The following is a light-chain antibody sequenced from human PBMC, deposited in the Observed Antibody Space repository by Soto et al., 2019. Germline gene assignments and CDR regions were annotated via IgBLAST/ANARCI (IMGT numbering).Light chain of an antibody. CDR2: GAS. CDR1: QSVRSN. J-gene: IGKJ1*01. Sequence: EILLTQSPATLSVSPGEFVTLPCRAGQSVRSNLAWYQQKPGQAPRLLIYGASTRATGIPARFSGSGSGTEFTLTISSLQSEDFAVYYCQQYNNWPRTFGQGTKVDIK. CDR3: QQYNNWPRT. V-gene: IGKV3-15*01.